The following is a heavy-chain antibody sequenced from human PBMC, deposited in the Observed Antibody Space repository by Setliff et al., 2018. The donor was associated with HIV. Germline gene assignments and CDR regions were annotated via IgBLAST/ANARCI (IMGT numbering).Heavy chain of an antibody. D-gene: IGHD6-19*01. CDR2: INPDGNEK. CDR1: GFTFGDYA. V-gene: IGHV3-7*01. Sequence: GGSLRLSCTASGFTFGDYAMSWVRQAPGKGLEWVATINPDGNEKHYADSVRGRFTISRDSAKNALLLQTSSLRVEDTAVYYCARMVAGFWGQGTLVTVSS. J-gene: IGHJ4*02. CDR3: ARMVAGF.